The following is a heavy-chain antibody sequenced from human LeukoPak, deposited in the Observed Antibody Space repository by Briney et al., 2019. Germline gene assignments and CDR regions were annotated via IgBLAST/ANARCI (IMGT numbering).Heavy chain of an antibody. Sequence: GGSLRLSCAGSGFTFNTYTMNWVRQAPGKGLERISSIGRTSVDKYYAASVRGRFTISRDNSKNSLYVEMSSLRAEDTAVYYCVGGDSRELWGQGTLVTVSS. CDR2: IGRTSVDK. V-gene: IGHV3-21*01. J-gene: IGHJ4*02. CDR1: GFTFNTYT. D-gene: IGHD3-22*01. CDR3: VGGDSREL.